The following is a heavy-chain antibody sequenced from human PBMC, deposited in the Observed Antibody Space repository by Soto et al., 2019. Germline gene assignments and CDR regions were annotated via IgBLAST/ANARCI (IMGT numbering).Heavy chain of an antibody. CDR2: IYHSGST. J-gene: IGHJ4*02. CDR3: TTGPAPKGRDYYFDY. V-gene: IGHV4-30-2*01. CDR1: GGSISSGGYS. Sequence: SETLSLTCAVSGGSISSGGYSWSWIRQPPGKGLGWIGYIYHSGSTYYNPSLKSRVTISVDTSKNQFSLKLSSVTAADTAVYYCTTGPAPKGRDYYFDYWGQGTLVTVSS.